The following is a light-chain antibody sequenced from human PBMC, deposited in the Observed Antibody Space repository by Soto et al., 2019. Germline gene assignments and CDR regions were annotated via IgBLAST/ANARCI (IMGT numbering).Light chain of an antibody. V-gene: IGKV1-33*01. J-gene: IGKJ3*01. CDR2: DAS. Sequence: QMTQSPSSLSASVGDRVTITCQASQDISDYLNWYQQRPGKAPKLLIYDASNLEAGVPSRFTGSGFGTHFTLSISSLQPEDFATYFCQHYDNVPTFTFGPGTKVDIK. CDR3: QHYDNVPTFT. CDR1: QDISDY.